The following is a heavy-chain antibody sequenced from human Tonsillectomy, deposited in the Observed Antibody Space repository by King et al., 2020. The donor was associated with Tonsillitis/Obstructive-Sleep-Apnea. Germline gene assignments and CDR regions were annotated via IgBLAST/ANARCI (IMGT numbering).Heavy chain of an antibody. D-gene: IGHD1-26*01. CDR1: GFTFSDYY. Sequence: VQLVESGGGLVKPGRSLRLSCAASGFTFSDYYMSWIRQAPGKGLEWVSYISSSSSYTNYADSVKGRFTISRDNAKNSLYLQMNSLRAEDTAVYYCARDVEGAIYYYYYYMDVWGKGTTVTVSS. V-gene: IGHV3-11*05. CDR2: ISSSSSYT. CDR3: ARDVEGAIYYYYYYMDV. J-gene: IGHJ6*03.